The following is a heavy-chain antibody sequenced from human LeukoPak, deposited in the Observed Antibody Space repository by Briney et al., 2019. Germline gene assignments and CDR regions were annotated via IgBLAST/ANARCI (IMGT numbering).Heavy chain of an antibody. CDR2: IYHSGST. V-gene: IGHV4-30-2*01. D-gene: IGHD3-22*01. CDR1: GGSISSGGYS. CDR3: ARATYYYDSSGYYSLWAFDI. J-gene: IGHJ3*02. Sequence: SQTLSLTCAVSGGSISSGGYSWSWIRQPPGKGLGWIGYIYHSGSTYYNPSLKSRVTISVDRSKNQFSLKLSSVTAADTAVYYCARATYYYDSSGYYSLWAFDIWGQGTMVTVSS.